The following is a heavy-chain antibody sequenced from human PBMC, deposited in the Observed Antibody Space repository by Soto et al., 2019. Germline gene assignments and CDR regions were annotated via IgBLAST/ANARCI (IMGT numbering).Heavy chain of an antibody. V-gene: IGHV4-39*01. CDR2: VYYSGAT. Sequence: SETLSLTCNVSGDSMTSPPYYWGWIRQPPGKGLEWIGTVYYSGATYYNPSLRGRLTVSADTSKNYFSLRLTSVTAADTAVYYCARHDDWFDHWGQGILVTVSS. CDR3: ARHDDWFDH. J-gene: IGHJ5*02. CDR1: GDSMTSPPYY.